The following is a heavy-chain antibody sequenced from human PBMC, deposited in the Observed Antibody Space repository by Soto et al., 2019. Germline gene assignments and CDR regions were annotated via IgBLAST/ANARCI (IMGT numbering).Heavy chain of an antibody. V-gene: IGHV4-39*01. CDR2: VYYSGAT. Sequence: SETLSLTCNVSGDSMTSPPYYWGWIRQPPGKGLEWIGTVYYSGATYYNPSLRGRLTVSADTSKNYFSLRLTSVTAADTAVYYCARHDDWFDHWGQGILVTVSS. CDR3: ARHDDWFDH. J-gene: IGHJ5*02. CDR1: GDSMTSPPYY.